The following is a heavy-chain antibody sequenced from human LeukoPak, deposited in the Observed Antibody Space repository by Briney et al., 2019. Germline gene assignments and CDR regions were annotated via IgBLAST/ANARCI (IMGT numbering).Heavy chain of an antibody. CDR2: INHSGST. CDR1: GGSFSGYY. CDR3: ARVSLGYCSSTSCLSYYYYYMDV. J-gene: IGHJ6*03. V-gene: IGHV4-34*01. Sequence: SETLSLTCAVYGGSFSGYYWSWIRQPPGKGLEWIGEINHSGSTNYNPSLKSRVTLSVDTSKNQFSLKLSSVTAADTAVYYCARVSLGYCSSTSCLSYYYYYMDVWGKGTTVTVSS. D-gene: IGHD2-2*01.